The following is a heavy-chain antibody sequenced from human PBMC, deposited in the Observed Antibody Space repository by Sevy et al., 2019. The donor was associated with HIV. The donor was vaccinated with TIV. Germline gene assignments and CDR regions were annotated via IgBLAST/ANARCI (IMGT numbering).Heavy chain of an antibody. CDR1: GFTFDDYT. J-gene: IGHJ4*02. CDR2: ITWDGGRT. V-gene: IGHV3-43*01. D-gene: IGHD2-15*01. CDR3: AKDISGEGYLGSGYFDY. Sequence: GGSLRLSCAASGFTFDDYTMNWVRQAPGKGLEWVSLITWDGGRTYYADSVKGRFTISRDNSKNSLYLQMNSLRTEDTALYYCAKDISGEGYLGSGYFDYWGQGTLVTVSS.